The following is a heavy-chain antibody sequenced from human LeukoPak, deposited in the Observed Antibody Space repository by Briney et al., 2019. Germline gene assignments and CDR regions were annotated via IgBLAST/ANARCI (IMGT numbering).Heavy chain of an antibody. CDR1: GFTFDDYG. V-gene: IGHV3-20*04. D-gene: IGHD1-26*01. Sequence: GGSLRLSCAASGFTFDDYGMSWVRQAPGKGLEWVSGINWNGGSTGYADSVKGRFTISRDNAKNSLYPQMNSLRAEDTALYYCARGPEEGGSYLAFGYWGQGTLVTVSS. CDR2: INWNGGST. J-gene: IGHJ4*02. CDR3: ARGPEEGGSYLAFGY.